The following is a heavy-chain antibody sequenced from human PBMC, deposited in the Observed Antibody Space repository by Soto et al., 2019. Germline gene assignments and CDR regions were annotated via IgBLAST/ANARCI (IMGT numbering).Heavy chain of an antibody. Sequence: ALVKVSCKASGYTFTRYDINWVRQATGQGLEWMGWMNPNSGNTGYAQKFQGRVSMTRNTAISKAYMELSSLRSDDTAVYYCARGKVRRPLRLRNTSLGVVAATTNNYYYYYYMDVWGKGTTVTVSS. CDR2: MNPNSGNT. J-gene: IGHJ6*03. CDR1: GYTFTRYD. D-gene: IGHD2-15*01. CDR3: ARGKVRRPLRLRNTSLGVVAATTNNYYYYYYMDV. V-gene: IGHV1-8*01.